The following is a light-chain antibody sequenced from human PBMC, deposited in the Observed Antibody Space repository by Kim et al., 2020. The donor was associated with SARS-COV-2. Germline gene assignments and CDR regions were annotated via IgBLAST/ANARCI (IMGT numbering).Light chain of an antibody. V-gene: IGKV1-17*01. CDR3: LKYDNSPIT. CDR2: GAS. J-gene: IGKJ5*01. CDR1: QDINNE. Sequence: SVGVRVTSACRVSQDINNELSWYQQNPGRAPKRLIYGASSLPRGVPAMFRGSRSGTELTLTISRLQPEEFATYCFLKYDNSPITCGQVTRLEIK.